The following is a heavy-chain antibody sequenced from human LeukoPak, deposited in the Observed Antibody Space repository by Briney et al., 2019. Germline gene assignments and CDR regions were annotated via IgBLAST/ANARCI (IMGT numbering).Heavy chain of an antibody. V-gene: IGHV3-30*04. CDR2: ISYDGSNK. Sequence: GGSLRLSCAASGFTFSSYAMHWVRQAPGKGLEWVAVISYDGSNKYYADSVKGRFTISRDNSKNTLYLQMNSLRAEDTAVYYRARGTLRYFDWHHFDYWGQGTLVTVSS. D-gene: IGHD3-9*01. CDR3: ARGTLRYFDWHHFDY. CDR1: GFTFSSYA. J-gene: IGHJ4*02.